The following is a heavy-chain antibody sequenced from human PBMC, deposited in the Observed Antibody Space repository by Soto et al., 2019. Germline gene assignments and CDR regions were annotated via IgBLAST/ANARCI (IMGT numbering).Heavy chain of an antibody. J-gene: IGHJ6*02. V-gene: IGHV1-69*05. CDR1: GGTFSSYA. D-gene: IGHD5-18*01. CDR3: ARDDVDTAMPYGMDV. CDR2: IIPIFGTA. Sequence: QVQLVQSGAEVKKPGSSVKVSCKASGGTFSSYAISWVRQAPGQGLEWMGGIIPIFGTANYAQKFQGRVPXTXXXSXXTAHMELSSLRSEDTAVYYCARDDVDTAMPYGMDVWGQGATVTVSS.